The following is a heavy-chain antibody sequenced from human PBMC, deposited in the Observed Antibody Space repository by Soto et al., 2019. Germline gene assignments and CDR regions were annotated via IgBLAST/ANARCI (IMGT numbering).Heavy chain of an antibody. CDR1: GGCVTSGGYY. CDR2: IYYSGGT. D-gene: IGHD3-9*01. J-gene: IGHJ4*02. Sequence: QVQLQESGPGLVKPSQTLSLTCTVSGGCVTSGGYYWSWIRQHPGKGLEWIGYIYYSGGTYYNPSLNSRVTISVDTSKNQFSLKLTSVTAADTAVYYCARSILTGFYAYFDYWGQGTLVTVSS. V-gene: IGHV4-31*03. CDR3: ARSILTGFYAYFDY.